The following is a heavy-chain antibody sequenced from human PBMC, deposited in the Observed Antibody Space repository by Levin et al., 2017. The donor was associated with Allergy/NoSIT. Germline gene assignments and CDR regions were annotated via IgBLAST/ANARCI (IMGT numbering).Heavy chain of an antibody. J-gene: IGHJ4*02. Sequence: AGESLKISCAASGFTFSSYWMSWVRQAPGKGLEWVANIKQDGSEKYYVDSVKGRFTISRDNAKNSLYLQMNSLRAEDTAVYYCVRLKGSGSCFDYWGQGTLVTVSS. V-gene: IGHV3-7*01. CDR2: IKQDGSEK. D-gene: IGHD3-10*01. CDR1: GFTFSSYW. CDR3: VRLKGSGSCFDY.